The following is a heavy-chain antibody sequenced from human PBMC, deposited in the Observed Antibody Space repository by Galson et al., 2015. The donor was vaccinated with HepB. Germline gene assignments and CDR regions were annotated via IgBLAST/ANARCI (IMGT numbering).Heavy chain of an antibody. CDR1: GYTLTELS. Sequence: SVKVSCKVSGYTLTELSMHWVRQAPGKGLEWMGGFDPEDGETIYAQKFQGRVTMTEDTSTDTAYMELSSLRSEDTAVYYCATVPMSGYYYDSSGYYAHWGQGTLVTVSS. CDR2: FDPEDGET. J-gene: IGHJ4*02. V-gene: IGHV1-24*01. D-gene: IGHD3-22*01. CDR3: ATVPMSGYYYDSSGYYAH.